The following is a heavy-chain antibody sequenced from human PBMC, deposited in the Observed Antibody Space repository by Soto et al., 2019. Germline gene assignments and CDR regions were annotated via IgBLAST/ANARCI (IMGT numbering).Heavy chain of an antibody. D-gene: IGHD5-18*01. CDR2: IYHSGST. J-gene: IGHJ6*02. Sequence: QLQLQESGSGLVKPSQTLSLTCAVSGGSISSGGYSWSWIRQPPGKGLEWIGYIYHSGSTYYNPSLKSRVTISGDRSKNQFPLKLSSVTAADTAVYYCARSRGYSYDYYGMDVWGQGTTVTVSS. CDR1: GGSISSGGYS. CDR3: ARSRGYSYDYYGMDV. V-gene: IGHV4-30-2*01.